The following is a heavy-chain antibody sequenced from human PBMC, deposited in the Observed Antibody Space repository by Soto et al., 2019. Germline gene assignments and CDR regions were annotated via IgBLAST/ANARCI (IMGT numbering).Heavy chain of an antibody. V-gene: IGHV1-46*01. CDR2: INPSGGST. Sequence: ASVKVSCKASGYTFTRSGISWVRQAPGQGLEWMGIINPSGGSTSYAQKFQGRVTMTRDTSTSTVYMELSSLRSEDTAVYYCARDKRSGLLDVWGQGTTVTVSS. J-gene: IGHJ6*02. CDR3: ARDKRSGLLDV. CDR1: GYTFTRSG. D-gene: IGHD3-3*01.